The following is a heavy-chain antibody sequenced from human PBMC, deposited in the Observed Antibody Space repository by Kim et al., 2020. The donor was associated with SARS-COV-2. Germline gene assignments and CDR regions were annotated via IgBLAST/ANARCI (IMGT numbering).Heavy chain of an antibody. CDR3: TRVSRYISSWWDAFDI. D-gene: IGHD6-13*01. CDR1: GFTFSSCA. V-gene: IGHV3-73*01. J-gene: IGHJ3*02. CDR2: IRSKAKSYAT. Sequence: GGSLRLSCAASGFTFSSCAMNWVRQASGKGLEWVSRIRSKAKSYATSYAASVKGRFTISRDDSKNTAYLQMNTLKTEDTAVYYCTRVSRYISSWWDAFDIWGQGTTFTVSS.